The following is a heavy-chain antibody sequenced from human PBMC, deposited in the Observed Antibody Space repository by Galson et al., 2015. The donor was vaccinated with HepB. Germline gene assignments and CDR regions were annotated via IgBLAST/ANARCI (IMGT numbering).Heavy chain of an antibody. CDR1: GFTFSNYW. J-gene: IGHJ4*02. D-gene: IGHD6-13*01. CDR3: ARNSRAKDC. V-gene: IGHV3-7*01. Sequence: SLRLSCAASGFTFSNYWMSWVRQAPGKGLEWVANVKQDGSEKYYVDSVKGRFTISRDNAKNSLYLQMSSLRVEDTAVYYCARNSRAKDCWGQGTLVTVSS. CDR2: VKQDGSEK.